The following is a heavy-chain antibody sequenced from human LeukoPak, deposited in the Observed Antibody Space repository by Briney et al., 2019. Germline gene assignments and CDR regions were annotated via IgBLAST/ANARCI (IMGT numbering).Heavy chain of an antibody. CDR1: GGTFSSYA. Sequence: SVKVSCKASGGTFSSYAISWVRQAPGQGLEWMGGIIPIFGTANYAQKFQGRVTITTDESTSTAYMELSSQRSEDTAVYYCARALGYSSSWPFDYWGQGTLVTVSS. J-gene: IGHJ4*02. CDR3: ARALGYSSSWPFDY. D-gene: IGHD6-13*01. CDR2: IIPIFGTA. V-gene: IGHV1-69*05.